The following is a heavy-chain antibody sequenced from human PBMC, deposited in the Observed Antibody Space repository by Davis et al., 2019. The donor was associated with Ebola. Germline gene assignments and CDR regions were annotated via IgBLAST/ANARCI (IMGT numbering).Heavy chain of an antibody. D-gene: IGHD5-12*01. V-gene: IGHV3-33*01. J-gene: IGHJ6*02. CDR3: ARDGDSGYDHIYYYYYGMDV. CDR1: GFTFSSYG. Sequence: GGSLRLSCAASGFTFSSYGMHWVRQAPGEGLEWVAVIWYDGSNKYYADSVKGRFTISRDNSKNTLYLQMNSLRAEDTAVYYCARDGDSGYDHIYYYYYGMDVWGQGTTVTVSS. CDR2: IWYDGSNK.